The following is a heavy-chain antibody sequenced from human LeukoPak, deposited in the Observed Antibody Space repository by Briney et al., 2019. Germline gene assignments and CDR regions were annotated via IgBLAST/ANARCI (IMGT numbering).Heavy chain of an antibody. J-gene: IGHJ4*02. CDR2: MSGSDGST. Sequence: GGSLRLSCAASGFTFSSYAMSCVRQAPGKGLEWVSAMSGSDGSTYYADSVKGRFTVSRDNSKNSLYLQMKSLRAEDTAAYYCAKHFYDSSGYSRWGQGVLVTVSS. CDR3: AKHFYDSSGYSR. D-gene: IGHD3-22*01. V-gene: IGHV3-23*01. CDR1: GFTFSSYA.